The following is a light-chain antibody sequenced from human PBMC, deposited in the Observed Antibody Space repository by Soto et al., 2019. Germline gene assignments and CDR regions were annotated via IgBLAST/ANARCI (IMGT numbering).Light chain of an antibody. CDR1: QSVSSN. J-gene: IGKJ5*01. CDR3: QQDNNWPLIP. CDR2: GAS. Sequence: EIVMTQSPATLSVSPGERATLSCRASQSVSSNLAWYQQKPGQAPRLLIYGASTRATGLPARFSGSGSGTEFTLTISSLQSEDFAVYYCQQDNNWPLIPFGQGTRLE. V-gene: IGKV3-15*01.